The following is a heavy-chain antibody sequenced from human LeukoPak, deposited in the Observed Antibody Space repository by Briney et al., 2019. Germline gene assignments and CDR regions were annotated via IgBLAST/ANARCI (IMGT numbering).Heavy chain of an antibody. CDR2: IYYSGST. V-gene: IGHV4-59*11. CDR3: ARGEMATITGLDY. D-gene: IGHD5-24*01. J-gene: IGHJ4*02. CDR1: GGSISSHY. Sequence: SETLSLTCNVSGGSISSHYWSWIRQPPGKGLECIGYIYYSGSTNYNPSLKSRVTISVDTSKNQFSLKLSSVTAADTAVYYCARGEMATITGLDYWGQGTLVTVSS.